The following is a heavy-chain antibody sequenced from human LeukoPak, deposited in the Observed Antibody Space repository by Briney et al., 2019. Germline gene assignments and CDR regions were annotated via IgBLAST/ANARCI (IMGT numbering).Heavy chain of an antibody. Sequence: ASVKVSCKASRYTFIGYYMHWVRQAPGQGLEWMGWINPNSGGTNYAQKFQGWVTMTRDTSISTAYMELSRLRSDDTAVYYCARGGHWGIVGATTPDYWGQGTLVTVSS. CDR2: INPNSGGT. D-gene: IGHD1-26*01. CDR3: ARGGHWGIVGATTPDY. V-gene: IGHV1-2*04. J-gene: IGHJ4*02. CDR1: RYTFIGYY.